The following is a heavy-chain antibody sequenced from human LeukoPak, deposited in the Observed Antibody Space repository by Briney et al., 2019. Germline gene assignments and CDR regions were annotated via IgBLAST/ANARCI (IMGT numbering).Heavy chain of an antibody. V-gene: IGHV4-39*01. D-gene: IGHD3-22*01. CDR2: IYYSGST. Sequence: PSETLSLTCTVSGGSISSSSYYWGWIRQPPGKGLEWIGSIYYSGSTYYNPSLKSRVTISVDTSKNQFSLKLSSVTAADTAVYYCARGRHSYGWYYYDSSGYQLFDYWGQGTLVTVSS. J-gene: IGHJ4*02. CDR1: GGSISSSSYY. CDR3: ARGRHSYGWYYYDSSGYQLFDY.